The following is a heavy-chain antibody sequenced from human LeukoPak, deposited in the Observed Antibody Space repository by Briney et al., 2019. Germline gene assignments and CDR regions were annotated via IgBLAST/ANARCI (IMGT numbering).Heavy chain of an antibody. CDR3: ARDYYYDI. CDR1: GGSISSGGYY. V-gene: IGHV4-39*07. CDR2: INHSGST. J-gene: IGHJ4*02. Sequence: SETLSLTCTVSGGSISSGGYYWSWIRQPPGKGLEWIGEINHSGSTNYNPSLKSRVTISVDTSKNQFSLKLSSVTAADTAVYYCARDYYYDIWGQGTLVTVSS.